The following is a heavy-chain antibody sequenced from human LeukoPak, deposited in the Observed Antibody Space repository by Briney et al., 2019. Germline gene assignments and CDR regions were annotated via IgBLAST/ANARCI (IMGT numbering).Heavy chain of an antibody. CDR2: IYYSGST. D-gene: IGHD6-13*01. J-gene: IGHJ4*02. V-gene: IGHV4-39*07. CDR3: ASLSRIAAAGTLDY. Sequence: SETLSLTCTVSGGSISSSSYYWGWIRQPPGKGLEWIGSIYYSGSTYYNPSLKSRVTISVDTSKNQFSLKLSSVTAADTAVYYCASLSRIAAAGTLDYWGQGTLVTVSS. CDR1: GGSISSSSYY.